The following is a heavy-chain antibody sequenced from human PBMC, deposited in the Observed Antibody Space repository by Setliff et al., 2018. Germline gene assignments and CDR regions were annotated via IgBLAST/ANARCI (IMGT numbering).Heavy chain of an antibody. D-gene: IGHD2-21*02. CDR3: ARDGGANGGNSAFDY. CDR1: GGSISSGSYY. Sequence: PSETLSLTCTVSGGSISSGSYYWSWIRQPAGKGLEWIGHIYTSGSTNYNPSLKSRVTISVDTSKNQFSLKLSSVTAADTAVYYCARDGGANGGNSAFDYWGQGTLVTVSS. J-gene: IGHJ4*02. V-gene: IGHV4-61*09. CDR2: IYTSGST.